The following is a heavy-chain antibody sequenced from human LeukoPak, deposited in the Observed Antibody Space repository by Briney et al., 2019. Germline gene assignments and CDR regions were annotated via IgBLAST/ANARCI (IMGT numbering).Heavy chain of an antibody. CDR1: GFTFSSNA. Sequence: GGPLRLSCAASGFTFSSNAMSWVRQAQGKGLEWVSAISGSGGSTYYADSVKGRFTISRDNSKNTLYLQMNSLRAEDTAVYYCAKLIDFNWFDPWGQGTLVTVSS. V-gene: IGHV3-23*01. J-gene: IGHJ5*02. D-gene: IGHD2-21*01. CDR3: AKLIDFNWFDP. CDR2: ISGSGGST.